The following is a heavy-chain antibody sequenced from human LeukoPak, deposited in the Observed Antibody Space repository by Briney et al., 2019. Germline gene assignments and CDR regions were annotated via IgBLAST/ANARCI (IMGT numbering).Heavy chain of an antibody. CDR3: ARVPPSARGRVADKARQKYCSGGSCPVS. D-gene: IGHD2-15*01. CDR1: GGSISSSSYY. V-gene: IGHV4-39*07. Sequence: SETLSLTCTVSGGSISSSSYYWGWIRQPPGKGLEWIGSIYYSGSTYYNPSLKSRVTISLDTSKNQFSLKLSSVTAADTAVYYCARVPPSARGRVADKARQKYCSGGSCPVSWSQGTLVTVSS. J-gene: IGHJ4*02. CDR2: IYYSGST.